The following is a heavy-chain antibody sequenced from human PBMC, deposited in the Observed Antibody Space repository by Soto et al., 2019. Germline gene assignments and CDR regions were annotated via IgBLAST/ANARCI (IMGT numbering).Heavy chain of an antibody. CDR2: INHSGST. V-gene: IGHV4-34*01. CDR1: GGSFSGYY. Sequence: SETLSLTCAVYGGSFSGYYWSWIRQPPGKGLEWIGEINHSGSTNYNPSLKSRVTISVDTSKNQFSLKLSSVTAADTAVYYCARGFIYSAGRGKYYYYMDVWGKGTTVTVSS. D-gene: IGHD5-12*01. CDR3: ARGFIYSAGRGKYYYYMDV. J-gene: IGHJ6*03.